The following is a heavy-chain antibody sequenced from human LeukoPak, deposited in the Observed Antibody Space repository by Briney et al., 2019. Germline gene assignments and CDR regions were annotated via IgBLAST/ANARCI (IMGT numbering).Heavy chain of an antibody. J-gene: IGHJ4*02. CDR3: ARGYSGSYRVDY. V-gene: IGHV3-74*01. CDR1: GFTLSSYW. Sequence: PGGSLRLSCAASGFTLSSYWMHWVRQAPGKGLVWVSRISSDGSSTTYADSVKGRFTISRDNAKNTLYLQMNSLRAEDTAVYYCARGYSGSYRVDYWGQGTLVTVSS. CDR2: ISSDGSST. D-gene: IGHD1-26*01.